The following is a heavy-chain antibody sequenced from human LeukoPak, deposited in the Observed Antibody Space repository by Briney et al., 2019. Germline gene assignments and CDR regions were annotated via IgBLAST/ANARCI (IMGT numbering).Heavy chain of an antibody. CDR3: TRGNGVAGDY. D-gene: IGHD6-19*01. J-gene: IGHJ4*02. CDR2: LSPNRGQT. Sequence: ASVKVSCKASGYTFTSYDINWVRQATGQGLEWMGWLSPNRGQTAYAQKFQGRVTMTRDISISTFYMELSSLTSEDTAVYYCTRGNGVAGDYWGQGTLVTVSS. V-gene: IGHV1-8*01. CDR1: GYTFTSYD.